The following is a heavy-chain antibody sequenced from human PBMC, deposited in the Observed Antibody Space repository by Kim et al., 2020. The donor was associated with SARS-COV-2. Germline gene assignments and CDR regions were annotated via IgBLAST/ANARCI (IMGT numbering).Heavy chain of an antibody. D-gene: IGHD2-2*01. CDR2: ISGSGGST. J-gene: IGHJ6*02. V-gene: IGHV3-23*01. Sequence: GSLRLSCAASGFTFSSYAMSWVRQAPGKGLEWVSAISGSGGSTYYADSVKGRFTISRDNSKNTLYLQMNSLRAEDTAVYYCAKDRPDIVVVPAADITLPKRDYYYYYYGMDVWGQGTTITVSS. CDR3: AKDRPDIVVVPAADITLPKRDYYYYYYGMDV. CDR1: GFTFSSYA.